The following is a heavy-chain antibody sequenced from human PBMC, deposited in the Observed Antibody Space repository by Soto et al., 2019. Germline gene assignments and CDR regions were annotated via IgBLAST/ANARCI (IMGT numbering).Heavy chain of an antibody. CDR1: GYTFTSYG. Sequence: QVQLVQSGPEVKKPGASVKVSCKTSGYTFTSYGISWVRQAPGQGLEWMGWITTDKGKTTYAQKFQGRVTMTTDTSTSTAYMELRSLRSDDTAVYYCATCSPAFGYWGQGTLVAVSS. CDR3: ATCSPAFGY. J-gene: IGHJ4*02. D-gene: IGHD3-10*02. CDR2: ITTDKGKT. V-gene: IGHV1-18*01.